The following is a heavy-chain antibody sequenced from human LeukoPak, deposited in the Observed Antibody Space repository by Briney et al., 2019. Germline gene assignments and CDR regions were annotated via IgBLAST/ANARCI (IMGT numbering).Heavy chain of an antibody. V-gene: IGHV3-23*01. CDR3: AKDPNWEGGY. Sequence: GGSLRLSCAASGFYFDNSDMNWFRQAPGEVPHWVANINYNGQSTYYADSVKGRFTIARDNSKNMVFLQMNGLRAEDTVRYYCAKDPNWEGGYWGQGTLVTISS. CDR1: GFYFDNSD. D-gene: IGHD1-1*01. CDR2: INYNGQST. J-gene: IGHJ4*02.